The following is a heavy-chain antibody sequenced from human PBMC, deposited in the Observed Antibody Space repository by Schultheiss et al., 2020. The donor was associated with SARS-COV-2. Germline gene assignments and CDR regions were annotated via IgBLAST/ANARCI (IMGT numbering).Heavy chain of an antibody. V-gene: IGHV4-34*01. CDR1: GGSISSYY. CDR2: INHSGST. J-gene: IGHJ5*02. CDR3: ARVVPAAGWFDP. Sequence: GSLRLSCTVSGGSISSYYWSWIRQPPGKGLEWIGEINHSGSTNYNPSLKSRVTISVDTSKNQFSLKVNSVTAADTAVYSCARVVPAAGWFDPWGQGTLVTVSS. D-gene: IGHD2-2*01.